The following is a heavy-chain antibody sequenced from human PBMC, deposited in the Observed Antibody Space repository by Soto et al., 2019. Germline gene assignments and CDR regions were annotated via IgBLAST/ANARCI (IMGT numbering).Heavy chain of an antibody. V-gene: IGHV4-30-2*01. Sequence: SETLSLTCAVSGGSISSGGYSWSWIRQPPGKGLEWIGYIYHSGSTYYNPSLKSRVTISVDRSKNQFSLKLSSVTAADTAVYYCARAPYYYDSSGYSLHTYFDYWGQGTLVTVSS. CDR3: ARAPYYYDSSGYSLHTYFDY. J-gene: IGHJ4*02. D-gene: IGHD3-22*01. CDR1: GGSISSGGYS. CDR2: IYHSGST.